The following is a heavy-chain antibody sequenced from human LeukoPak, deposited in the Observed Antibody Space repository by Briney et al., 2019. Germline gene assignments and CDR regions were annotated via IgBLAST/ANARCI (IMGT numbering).Heavy chain of an antibody. CDR3: AKVPTRKALGDYFTPLWYFDL. Sequence: PGGSLRLSCAASELIFSNYWMSWVRQAPGKGLEWVSVISGSGDSTYYADSVKGRFTISRDNSKNTLYLQMNSLRAEDTAVYYCAKVPTRKALGDYFTPLWYFDLWGRGTLVTVSS. D-gene: IGHD4-17*01. CDR1: ELIFSNYW. J-gene: IGHJ2*01. V-gene: IGHV3-23*01. CDR2: ISGSGDST.